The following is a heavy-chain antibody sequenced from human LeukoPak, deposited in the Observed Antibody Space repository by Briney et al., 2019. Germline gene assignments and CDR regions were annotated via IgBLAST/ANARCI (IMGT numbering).Heavy chain of an antibody. CDR1: EFTFSSYG. Sequence: PGGSLRLSCAASEFTFSSYGMHWVRQAPGKGLEWVAFIQDDGSNKNYADSVKGRFTISRDNSKNTLYLQMNSLTGEDTAVYYCARLAIRGIDFSNPEFDPWGQGTLVTVSS. CDR2: IQDDGSNK. J-gene: IGHJ5*02. V-gene: IGHV3-30*19. CDR3: ARLAIRGIDFSNPEFDP. D-gene: IGHD4-11*01.